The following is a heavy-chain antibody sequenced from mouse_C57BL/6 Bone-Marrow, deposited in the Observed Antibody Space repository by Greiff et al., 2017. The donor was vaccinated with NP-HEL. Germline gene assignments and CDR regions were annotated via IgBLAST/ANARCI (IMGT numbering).Heavy chain of an antibody. CDR2: IYPGDGDT. J-gene: IGHJ2*01. Sequence: QVQLKESGPELVKPGASVKISCKASGYAFSSSWMNWVKQRPGKGLEWIGRIYPGDGDTNYNGKFKGKATLTADKSSSTAYMQLRSLTSEDSAVYFCARSYYYGSSLYYFDYWGQGTTLTVSS. CDR1: GYAFSSSW. D-gene: IGHD1-1*01. CDR3: ARSYYYGSSLYYFDY. V-gene: IGHV1-82*01.